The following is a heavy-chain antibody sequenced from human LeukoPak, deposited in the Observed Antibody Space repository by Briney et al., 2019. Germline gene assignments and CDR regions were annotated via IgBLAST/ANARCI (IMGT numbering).Heavy chain of an antibody. V-gene: IGHV3-21*01. CDR2: ISSSSSYI. D-gene: IGHD3-22*01. CDR3: ARDPFYDSSGFDY. Sequence: GGSLRLSCAASGFTFSSYSMNWVRQAPGKGLEWVSSISSSSSYIYYADSVKGRFTISRDNAKNSLYLQMNSLRAEDTAVYYCARDPFYDSSGFDYWGQGTLVTVSS. J-gene: IGHJ4*02. CDR1: GFTFSSYS.